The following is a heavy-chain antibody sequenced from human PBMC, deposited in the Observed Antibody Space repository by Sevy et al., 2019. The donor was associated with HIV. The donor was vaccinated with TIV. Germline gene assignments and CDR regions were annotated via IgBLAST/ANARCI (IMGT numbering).Heavy chain of an antibody. CDR3: TNLYSYGHGFDY. J-gene: IGHJ4*02. V-gene: IGHV3-23*01. CDR2: ISGSGGST. D-gene: IGHD5-18*01. Sequence: GGSLRLSCVASGFTFRSYAMNWVRQAPGRGLEWVSAISGSGGSTYYADSVKGRFTISRDNSKNTLYLQMNSLRAEDTAVYYCTNLYSYGHGFDYWGQGTLVTVSS. CDR1: GFTFRSYA.